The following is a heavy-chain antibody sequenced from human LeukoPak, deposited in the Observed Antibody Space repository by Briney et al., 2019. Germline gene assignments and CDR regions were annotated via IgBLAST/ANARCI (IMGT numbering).Heavy chain of an antibody. Sequence: GGSLRLTCAASGFTFSSYWMSWVRQAPGKGLEWVANIKQGGSEKYYVDSVKGRITISRDNAKKSLYLQMNSLRAEDTAVYYCAREKYYASGILYYFDSWGQGTLVTVSS. V-gene: IGHV3-7*01. CDR2: IKQGGSEK. CDR1: GFTFSSYW. CDR3: AREKYYASGILYYFDS. D-gene: IGHD3-10*01. J-gene: IGHJ4*02.